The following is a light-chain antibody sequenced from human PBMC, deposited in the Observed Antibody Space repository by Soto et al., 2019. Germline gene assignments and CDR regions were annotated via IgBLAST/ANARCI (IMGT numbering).Light chain of an antibody. Sequence: VLTPSPATLSVSPGGRATLSCRASQSIIDTLAWYQQKPGQAPRLLIHGASTRATGFPARFSGSGSGTDFTLTISSLQSEDFAVYYCQQYNNWPWTFGQGTKVEIK. CDR3: QQYNNWPWT. CDR1: QSIIDT. V-gene: IGKV3-15*01. J-gene: IGKJ1*01. CDR2: GAS.